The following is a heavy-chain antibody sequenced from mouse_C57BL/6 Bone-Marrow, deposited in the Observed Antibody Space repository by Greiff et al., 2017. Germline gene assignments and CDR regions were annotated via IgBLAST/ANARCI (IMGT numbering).Heavy chain of an antibody. CDR2: IHPNSGST. D-gene: IGHD2-14*01. CDR3: ARREGVLSYYYAMDY. J-gene: IGHJ4*01. V-gene: IGHV1-64*01. Sequence: QVQLQQPGAELVKPGASVKLSCKASGYTFTSYWMHWVKQRPGQGLEWIGMIHPNSGSTNYNEKFKSKATLTVDKSSSTAYMQLSSLTSEDSAVYYWARREGVLSYYYAMDYWGQGTSVTVSS. CDR1: GYTFTSYW.